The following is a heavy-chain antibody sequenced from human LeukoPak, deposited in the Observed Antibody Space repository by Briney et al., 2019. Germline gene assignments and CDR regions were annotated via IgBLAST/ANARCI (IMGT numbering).Heavy chain of an antibody. D-gene: IGHD6-19*01. CDR2: IKQDGSEK. J-gene: IGHJ4*02. Sequence: PGGSLRLSCAASGFTFSNYSMNWVRQAPGKGLEWVANIKQDGSEKYYVDSVKGRFTISRDNAKNSLYLQMDSLRAEDTAVYYCARVDSAVAGPFDYWGQGTLVTVSS. CDR1: GFTFSNYS. CDR3: ARVDSAVAGPFDY. V-gene: IGHV3-7*01.